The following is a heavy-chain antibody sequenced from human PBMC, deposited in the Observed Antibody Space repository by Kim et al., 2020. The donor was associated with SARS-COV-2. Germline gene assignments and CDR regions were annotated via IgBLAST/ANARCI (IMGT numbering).Heavy chain of an antibody. CDR3: ARAQLTITMIVVVITTSSYFDN. D-gene: IGHD3-22*01. V-gene: IGHV4-34*01. CDR2: INHSGST. J-gene: IGHJ4*02. CDR1: GGSFSGYY. Sequence: SETLSLTCAVYGGSFSGYYWSWIRQPPGKGLEWIGEINHSGSTNYNPSLKSRVTISVDTSKNQFSLKLISVTAADTAVYYCARAQLTITMIVVVITTSSYFDNWGQGTRVTVSS.